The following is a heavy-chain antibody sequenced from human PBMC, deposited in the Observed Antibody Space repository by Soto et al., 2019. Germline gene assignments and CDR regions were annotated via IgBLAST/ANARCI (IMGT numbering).Heavy chain of an antibody. CDR3: ARVSRAYDSLDY. Sequence: QVQLVESGGGVVQPGRSLRLSCAASGFTFSSYGMHWVRQAPGKGLEWVAVIWYDGSNKYYADSVKGRFTISRDNSKNTLYLQMNSLRAEDTAVYYCARVSRAYDSLDYWGQGTLVTVSS. J-gene: IGHJ4*02. CDR1: GFTFSSYG. D-gene: IGHD3-22*01. V-gene: IGHV3-33*01. CDR2: IWYDGSNK.